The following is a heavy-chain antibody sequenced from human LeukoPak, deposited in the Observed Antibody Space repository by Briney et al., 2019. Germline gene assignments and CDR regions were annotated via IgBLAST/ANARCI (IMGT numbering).Heavy chain of an antibody. CDR2: IYYSGST. CDR1: GGSISSYY. V-gene: IGHV4-59*12. Sequence: SETLSLTCTVSGGSISSYYWSWIRQPPGKGLEWIGYIYYSGSTNYNPSLKSRVTISVDTSKNQFSLKLSSVTAADTAVYYCARDIPIVAGDAFDIWGQGTMVTVSS. CDR3: ARDIPIVAGDAFDI. J-gene: IGHJ3*02. D-gene: IGHD6-13*01.